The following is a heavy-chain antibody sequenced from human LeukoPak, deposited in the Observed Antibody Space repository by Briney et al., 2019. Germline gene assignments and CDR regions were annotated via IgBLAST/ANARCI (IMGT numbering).Heavy chain of an antibody. CDR2: IYYSGST. J-gene: IGHJ4*02. Sequence: PSETLSLTCTVSGGSISSGGYYWSWIRQHPGKGLEWIGYIYYSGSTYYNPSLKSRVTISVDTSKNQFSLKLSYVNAADTAVYYCARYISSGLDYWGQGTLVTVSS. V-gene: IGHV4-31*03. CDR3: ARYISSGLDY. CDR1: GGSISSGGYY. D-gene: IGHD6-6*01.